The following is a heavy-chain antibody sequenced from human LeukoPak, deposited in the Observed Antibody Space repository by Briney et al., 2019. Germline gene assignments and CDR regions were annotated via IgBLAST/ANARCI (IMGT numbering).Heavy chain of an antibody. CDR2: INHSGST. D-gene: IGHD5-24*01. J-gene: IGHJ4*02. V-gene: IGHV4-34*01. Sequence: KPSETLSLTCAVYGGSFSGYYWSWIRQPPGKGREWIGEINHSGSTNYNPSLKSRVTISVDTSKNQFSLKLSSVTAADTAVYYCARAPGRWLQSSPFDYWGQGTLVTVSS. CDR3: ARAPGRWLQSSPFDY. CDR1: GGSFSGYY.